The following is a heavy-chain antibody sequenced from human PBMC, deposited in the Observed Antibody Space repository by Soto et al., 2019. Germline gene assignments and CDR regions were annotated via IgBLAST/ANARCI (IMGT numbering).Heavy chain of an antibody. Sequence: EVQLVESGGGLVQPGGSLRLSCAASGFTFSSYWMHWVRQAPGKGLVWVSRINRDGSNTNYADSVKGRFTISRDNAKNMLYLQMNSLRVEDTAVYYCAREPATRPDWDYWGQGTLVTVSS. J-gene: IGHJ4*02. CDR2: INRDGSNT. D-gene: IGHD4-17*01. CDR1: GFTFSSYW. V-gene: IGHV3-74*01. CDR3: AREPATRPDWDY.